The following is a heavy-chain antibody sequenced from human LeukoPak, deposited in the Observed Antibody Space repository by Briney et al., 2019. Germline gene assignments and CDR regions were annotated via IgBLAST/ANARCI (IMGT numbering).Heavy chain of an antibody. Sequence: ASVKVSCKASGYTFTSYGISWVRQAPGQGLEWMGWINPNSGGTNYAQKFQGRVTMTRDTSISTAYMELSRLRSDDTAVYYCARDAFAYCGGDCYYYFDYWGQGTLVTVSS. D-gene: IGHD2-21*02. V-gene: IGHV1-2*02. CDR1: GYTFTSYG. CDR2: INPNSGGT. CDR3: ARDAFAYCGGDCYYYFDY. J-gene: IGHJ4*02.